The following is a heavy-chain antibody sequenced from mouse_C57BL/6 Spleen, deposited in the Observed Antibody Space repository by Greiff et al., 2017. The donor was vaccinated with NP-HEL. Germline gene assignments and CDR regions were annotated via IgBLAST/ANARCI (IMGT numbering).Heavy chain of an antibody. CDR2: INPSNGGT. J-gene: IGHJ4*01. Sequence: QVQLQQPGTELVKPGASVKLSCKASGYTFTSYWMHWVKQRPGQGLEWIGNINPSNGGTNYTEKFKSKATLTVDKTSSTAYMQLSSLTSEDAAVYYCARGVSLYAMDYWGQGTSVTVSS. CDR3: ARGVSLYAMDY. V-gene: IGHV1-53*01. CDR1: GYTFTSYW.